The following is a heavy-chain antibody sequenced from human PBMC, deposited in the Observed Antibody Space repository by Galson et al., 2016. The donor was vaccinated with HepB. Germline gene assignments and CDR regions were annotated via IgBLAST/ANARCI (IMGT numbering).Heavy chain of an antibody. Sequence: QSGAEVKKPGESLRISCQGSTVNFTRYWISWVRQMPGKGLEWMGRIDPSDSYTKYSPSFQGHVTISLDKSISTAYLQWSSLKASDTAMYYCAIFYFDSGSYYNPDYWGQGTLVTVSS. CDR2: IDPSDSYT. V-gene: IGHV5-10-1*01. CDR1: TVNFTRYW. D-gene: IGHD3-10*01. CDR3: AIFYFDSGSYYNPDY. J-gene: IGHJ4*02.